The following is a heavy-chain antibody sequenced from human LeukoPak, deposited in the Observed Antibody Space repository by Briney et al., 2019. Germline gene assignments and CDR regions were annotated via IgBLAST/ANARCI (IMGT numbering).Heavy chain of an antibody. CDR3: ARGGSSWYGGHAEYFQR. V-gene: IGHV7-4-1*02. CDR2: INTNTGNP. D-gene: IGHD6-13*01. CDR1: GYTFTSYI. Sequence: ASVKVSCKASGYTFTSYIMNWVRQAPGQGLEWMGWINTNTGNPTYAQGFTGRFVFSLDTSVSTTYLQISSLKAEDTAVYYCARGGSSWYGGHAEYFQRWGQGTLVTVSS. J-gene: IGHJ1*01.